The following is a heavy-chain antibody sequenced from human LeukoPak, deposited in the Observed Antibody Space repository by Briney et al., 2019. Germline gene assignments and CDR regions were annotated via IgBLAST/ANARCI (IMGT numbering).Heavy chain of an antibody. CDR3: ARDVRSTDAFDI. CDR2: INPNSGGT. V-gene: IGHV1-2*02. CDR1: GYTFTGYY. Sequence: ASVKVSCKASGYTFTGYYMHWVRQAPGQGLEWMGWINPNSGGTNYAQKFQGRVTMTRDTSISTAYMELSRLRSDDTAIYYCARDVRSTDAFDIWGQGTMLTVSS. J-gene: IGHJ3*02. D-gene: IGHD3-10*02.